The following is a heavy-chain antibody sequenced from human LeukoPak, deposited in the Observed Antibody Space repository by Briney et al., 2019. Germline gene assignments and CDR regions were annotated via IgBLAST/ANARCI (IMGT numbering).Heavy chain of an antibody. V-gene: IGHV1-18*01. Sequence: VASVKVSCKASGYTFTSYGISWVRQAPGQGLEWMGWISAYNGNTNYAQKLQGRVTMTRDTSTSTAYMELRSLRSDDTAVYYCARGIDSASPPLGTFEIWGQGTMVTVSS. CDR2: ISAYNGNT. D-gene: IGHD1-26*01. CDR3: ARGIDSASPPLGTFEI. CDR1: GYTFTSYG. J-gene: IGHJ3*02.